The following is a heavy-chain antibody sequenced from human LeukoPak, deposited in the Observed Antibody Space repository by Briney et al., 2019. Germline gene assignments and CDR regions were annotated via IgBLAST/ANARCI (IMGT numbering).Heavy chain of an antibody. V-gene: IGHV3-23*01. D-gene: IGHD3-10*01. CDR1: GFTFSSYA. Sequence: GGSLRLSCAASGFTFSSYAMSWVRQAPGKGLEGVSIISDSGDITYYADSVKGRFIISGDNSKNTLYLQMNSLRAEDTAVYYCAMGGSPPITMHVFDYWGQGTLVSVSS. CDR2: ISDSGDIT. J-gene: IGHJ4*02. CDR3: AMGGSPPITMHVFDY.